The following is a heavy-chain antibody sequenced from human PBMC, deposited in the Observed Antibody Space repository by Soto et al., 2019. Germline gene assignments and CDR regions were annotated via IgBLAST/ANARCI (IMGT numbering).Heavy chain of an antibody. CDR1: GFTFSDYY. J-gene: IGHJ4*02. Sequence: QVQLVESGGGLVKPGGSLRLSCAASGFTFSDYYMSWIRQAPGKGLEWVSYISSSSSYTNYADSVKGRFTISRDNAKNTLYLQMNSLRAEDTAVYYCARDSSGWGVTDYWGQGTLVTVSS. CDR2: ISSSSSYT. CDR3: ARDSSGWGVTDY. D-gene: IGHD6-19*01. V-gene: IGHV3-11*05.